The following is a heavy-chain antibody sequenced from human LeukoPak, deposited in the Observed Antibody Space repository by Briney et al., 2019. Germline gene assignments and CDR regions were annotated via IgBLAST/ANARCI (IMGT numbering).Heavy chain of an antibody. D-gene: IGHD3-3*01. Sequence: GGSLRLSCAASGFTFSSYGMHWVRQAPGKGLEWVAVISYDGSNKYYADSVKGRFTISRDNSKNTLYLQMNSLRAEDTAVYYCARDRGFLEWSRYWGQGTLVTVSS. CDR2: ISYDGSNK. J-gene: IGHJ4*02. CDR3: ARDRGFLEWSRY. CDR1: GFTFSSYG. V-gene: IGHV3-30*03.